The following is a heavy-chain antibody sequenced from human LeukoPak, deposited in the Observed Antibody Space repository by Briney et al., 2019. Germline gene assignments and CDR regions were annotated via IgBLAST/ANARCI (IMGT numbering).Heavy chain of an antibody. CDR1: GYTFTSYY. CDR2: INPSGGST. J-gene: IGHJ6*02. Sequence: ASVKVSCKASGYTFTSYYMHWVRQAPGQGLGWMGIINPSGGSTSYAQKFQGRVTMTRDTSTSTVYMELSSLRSEDTAVNYCARELAVAGTVTYYYGMDVWGQGTTVTASS. D-gene: IGHD6-19*01. V-gene: IGHV1-46*01. CDR3: ARELAVAGTVTYYYGMDV.